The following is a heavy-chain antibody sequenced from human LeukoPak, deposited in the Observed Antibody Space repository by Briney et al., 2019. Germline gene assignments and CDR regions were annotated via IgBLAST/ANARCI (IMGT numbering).Heavy chain of an antibody. Sequence: SETLSLTCTVSGGSFGNYYWSWIRQPPGKGLEWIAYIYDSGTTNYNPSLKSRVTISVDTSKNQFSLKLSSVAAADTAVYYCARDFSAAFDIWGQGTMVTVSS. J-gene: IGHJ3*02. D-gene: IGHD2/OR15-2a*01. CDR2: IYDSGTT. CDR1: GGSFGNYY. V-gene: IGHV4-59*01. CDR3: ARDFSAAFDI.